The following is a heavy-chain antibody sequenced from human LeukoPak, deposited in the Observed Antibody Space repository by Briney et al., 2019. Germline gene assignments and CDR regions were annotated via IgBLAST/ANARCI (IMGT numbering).Heavy chain of an antibody. V-gene: IGHV3-30*04. CDR3: ARDPPFGSGWAQNHFDY. D-gene: IGHD6-19*01. CDR1: GFTFDAYA. Sequence: PGGSLRLSCAPSGFTFDAYAMHWVRQAPGKGVEWVALISYDGGNIYYSDSVQGRFTISRDNSKNTLYLQMNTLRPEDTAIYYCARDPPFGSGWAQNHFDYWGQGTLVTVSS. CDR2: ISYDGGNI. J-gene: IGHJ4*02.